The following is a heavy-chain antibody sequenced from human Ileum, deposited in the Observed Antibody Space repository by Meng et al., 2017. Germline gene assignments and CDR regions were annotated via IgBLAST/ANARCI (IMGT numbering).Heavy chain of an antibody. V-gene: IGHV3-23*01. CDR1: GFPFSTYA. CDR2: ISGGGTSI. Sequence: GGSLRLSCAASGFPFSTYAMNWVRQAPGNGLEWVSVISGGGTSIYYADSVKGRFTISRDNSKNTLYLQMDSLRVEDTAVYYCALSSAAQGLSKRHFFDPWGQGTLVTVSS. D-gene: IGHD6-13*01. J-gene: IGHJ5*02. CDR3: ALSSAAQGLSKRHFFDP.